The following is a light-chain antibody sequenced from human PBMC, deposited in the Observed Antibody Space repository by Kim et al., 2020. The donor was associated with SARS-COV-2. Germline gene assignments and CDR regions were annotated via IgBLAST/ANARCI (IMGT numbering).Light chain of an antibody. CDR3: QQYYSYPPT. Sequence: AIWITQSPSSLSASTGDRVTITCRASQGISSYLAWHQQKPGKAPKLLIYAASTLQSGVPSRFSGSGSGTDFTLTINCLQSEDFATYYCQQYYSYPPTFGQGTKLEIK. J-gene: IGKJ1*01. CDR1: QGISSY. CDR2: AAS. V-gene: IGKV1-8*01.